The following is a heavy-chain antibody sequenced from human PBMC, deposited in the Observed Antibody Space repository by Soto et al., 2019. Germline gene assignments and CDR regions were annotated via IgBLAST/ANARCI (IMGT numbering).Heavy chain of an antibody. CDR1: GFIFSSYR. D-gene: IGHD6-6*01. CDR3: ARAEYSSSSGRAYYLDY. CDR2: ISISSTYM. Sequence: EVQLVESGGGLVKPGGSLRLSCVASGFIFSSYRINWVRQAPGKGLEWVASISISSTYMYYTESVKGRFTISRDNTKNSLYLQMNSLRAEDTAVYYCARAEYSSSSGRAYYLDYWGQGTLVTVSS. J-gene: IGHJ4*02. V-gene: IGHV3-21*01.